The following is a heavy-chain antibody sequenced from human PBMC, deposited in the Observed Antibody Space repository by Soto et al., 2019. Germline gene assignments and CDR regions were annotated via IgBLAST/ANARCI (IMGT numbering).Heavy chain of an antibody. D-gene: IGHD4-17*01. CDR2: ISGSGGST. Sequence: GGSLRLSCAASGFTFSSYAMSWVRQAPGKGLERVSAISGSGGSTYYADSVKGRFTISRDNSKNTLYLQMNSLRAEDTAVYYCAKDLQDRDYGDYLLIDYWGQGTLVTVSS. CDR1: GFTFSSYA. CDR3: AKDLQDRDYGDYLLIDY. J-gene: IGHJ4*02. V-gene: IGHV3-23*01.